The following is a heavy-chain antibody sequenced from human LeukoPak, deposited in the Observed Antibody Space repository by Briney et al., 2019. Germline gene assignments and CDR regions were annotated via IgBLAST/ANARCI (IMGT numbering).Heavy chain of an antibody. CDR2: VFYSGST. CDR1: GGSISSSSYY. CDR3: ARYYRNGPLDY. Sequence: PSETLSLTCTVSGGSISSSSYYWGWVRQPPGKGLEWIGNVFYSGSTHYNPSLKSRVTISIDSSKNQFSLKLSSVTAADTAVFYCARYYRNGPLDYWGQGTLVTVSS. J-gene: IGHJ4*02. V-gene: IGHV4-39*01. D-gene: IGHD1-26*01.